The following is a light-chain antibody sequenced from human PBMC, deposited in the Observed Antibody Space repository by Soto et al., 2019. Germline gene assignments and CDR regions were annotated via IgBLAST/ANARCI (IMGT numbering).Light chain of an antibody. CDR2: EVN. Sequence: QSVLTQPASVSGSPGQSITISCTGTSSDVGGYNYVSWYQHHPGKAPKVMIYEVNNRPSGVSNRFSGSKSGNTASLTISGLQAEDEADYYCCSYAGSYTYVVFGGGTKLTVL. J-gene: IGLJ2*01. V-gene: IGLV2-14*01. CDR3: CSYAGSYTYVV. CDR1: SSDVGGYNY.